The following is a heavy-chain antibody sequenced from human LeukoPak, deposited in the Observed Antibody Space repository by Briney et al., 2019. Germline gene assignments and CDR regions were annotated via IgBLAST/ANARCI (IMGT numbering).Heavy chain of an antibody. J-gene: IGHJ3*02. V-gene: IGHV3-23*01. CDR1: GFTLSSYA. CDR2: ISGSGGST. D-gene: IGHD2-2*01. Sequence: PGGSLRLSCAASGFTLSSYAMSWVRQAPGKGLEWVSAISGSGGSTYYADSVKGRFTISRDNSKNTLYLQMNSLRAEDTAVYYCAKPTCSSTSCYSRMDAFDIWGQGTMVTVSS. CDR3: AKPTCSSTSCYSRMDAFDI.